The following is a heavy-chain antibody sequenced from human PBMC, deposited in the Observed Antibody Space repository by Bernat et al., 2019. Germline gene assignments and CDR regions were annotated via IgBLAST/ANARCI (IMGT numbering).Heavy chain of an antibody. J-gene: IGHJ4*02. V-gene: IGHV4-39*01. CDR3: ARRLTRVVAPTYYFDY. Sequence: QLQLQESGPGLVKPSETLSLTCTVSAGSISSSLYYWAWIRQPPGKGLEWVGCIYYSGDTYYNPSLKSRVTMSVDTSKNQFSLKLSSVTAADTATYYCARRLTRVVAPTYYFDYWGQGTLVTVSS. CDR2: IYYSGDT. CDR1: AGSISSSLYY. D-gene: IGHD2-15*01.